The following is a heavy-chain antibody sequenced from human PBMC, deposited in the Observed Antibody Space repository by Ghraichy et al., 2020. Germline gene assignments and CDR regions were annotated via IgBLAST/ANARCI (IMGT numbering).Heavy chain of an antibody. D-gene: IGHD4-23*01. CDR1: GFTFSSYW. Sequence: GGSLRLSCAASGFTFSSYWMHWVRQAPGKGLVWVSRINSDGSSTNYADSVKGRFTISRDNAKYTLYLQMNSLRVDDTAVYYCARDLRWPSDYYYGMDVWGQGTTVTVSS. J-gene: IGHJ6*02. CDR3: ARDLRWPSDYYYGMDV. V-gene: IGHV3-74*01. CDR2: INSDGSST.